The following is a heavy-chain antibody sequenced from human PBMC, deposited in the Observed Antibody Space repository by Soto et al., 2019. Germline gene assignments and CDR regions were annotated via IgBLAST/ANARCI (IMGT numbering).Heavy chain of an antibody. V-gene: IGHV3-48*02. CDR2: ISSSSSTI. D-gene: IGHD3-10*01. Sequence: GGSLRLSCVASGFTFSSYSMNWVRQAPGKGLEWVSYISSSSSTIYYADSVKGRFTISRDNAKNSLYLQMNSLRDEDTAVYYCARVLFQDYYGSGGWFDPSGQVTLGTFSS. CDR3: ARVLFQDYYGSGGWFDP. J-gene: IGHJ5*02. CDR1: GFTFSSYS.